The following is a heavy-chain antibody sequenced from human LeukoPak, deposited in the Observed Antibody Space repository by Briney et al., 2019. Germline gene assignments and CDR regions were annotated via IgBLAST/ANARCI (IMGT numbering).Heavy chain of an antibody. CDR3: ARWGVVPAANYLYYGMDV. CDR2: IYYSGST. J-gene: IGHJ6*02. V-gene: IGHV4-30-4*01. Sequence: PSQTLSLTCTVSGGSISSGDYSWSWIRQRPGRGLEWIGYIYYSGSTYYNPSLKSRVTISVDTSKNQFSLKLSSVTAADTAVYYCARWGVVPAANYLYYGMDVWGQGTTVTVSS. D-gene: IGHD2-2*01. CDR1: GGSISSGDYS.